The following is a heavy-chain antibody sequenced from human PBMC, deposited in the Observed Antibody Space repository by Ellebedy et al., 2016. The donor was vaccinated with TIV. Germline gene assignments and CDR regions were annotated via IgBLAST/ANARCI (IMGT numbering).Heavy chain of an antibody. CDR3: ARVRFSPGWFDP. V-gene: IGHV4-4*07. Sequence: PSETLSLTCTVSGGSINNDYWNWIRQPAGKGLEWIGRLYTGGIATYNPSLTGRVTISVDTSKNQVSLKLNSVTAADTAVYYCARVRFSPGWFDPWGQGTLVTVSS. CDR2: LYTGGIA. CDR1: GGSINNDY. J-gene: IGHJ5*02.